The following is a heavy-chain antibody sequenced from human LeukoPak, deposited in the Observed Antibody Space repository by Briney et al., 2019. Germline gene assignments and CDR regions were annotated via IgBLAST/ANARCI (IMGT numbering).Heavy chain of an antibody. J-gene: IGHJ4*02. CDR3: ARFGSGMITFGGVIDLSFDY. Sequence: GASVKVSCKASGYTFTGYYMHWVRQAPGQGLEWMGGINPNSGGTNYAQKFQGRVTMTRDTSISTAYMELSRLRSDDTAVYYCARFGSGMITFGGVIDLSFDYWGQGTLVTVSS. CDR1: GYTFTGYY. V-gene: IGHV1-2*02. D-gene: IGHD3-16*02. CDR2: INPNSGGT.